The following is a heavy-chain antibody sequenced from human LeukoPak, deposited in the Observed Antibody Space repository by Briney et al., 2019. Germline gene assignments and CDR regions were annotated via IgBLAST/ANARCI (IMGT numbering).Heavy chain of an antibody. CDR1: GGSISSGDYY. J-gene: IGHJ4*02. CDR2: IYYSGNT. D-gene: IGHD1-14*01. Sequence: SQTLSLTCTVSGGSISSGDYYWSWIRQPPGRVLEFIAYIYYSGNTYYNPSPKCRVTLSVEPSQTTCSLTLRYVTAGATVVYYCASRPESEPYFDSWGQGTLVTASP. V-gene: IGHV4-30-4*01. CDR3: ASRPESEPYFDS.